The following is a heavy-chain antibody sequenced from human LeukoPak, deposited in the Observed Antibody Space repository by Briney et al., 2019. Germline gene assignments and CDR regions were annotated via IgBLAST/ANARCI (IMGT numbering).Heavy chain of an antibody. CDR2: IKKDGSEK. V-gene: IGHV3-7*04. CDR1: GFTFSSYW. D-gene: IGHD4-17*01. J-gene: IGHJ6*03. Sequence: GGSLRLSCAASGFTFSSYWMSWVRQAPGKGLEWVAKIKKDGSEKYYVDSVKGRFTISRDNAKNSLYLQMNSLRAEDTAVYYCARGDYGDYWNYYYMDVWGKGTTVTISS. CDR3: ARGDYGDYWNYYYMDV.